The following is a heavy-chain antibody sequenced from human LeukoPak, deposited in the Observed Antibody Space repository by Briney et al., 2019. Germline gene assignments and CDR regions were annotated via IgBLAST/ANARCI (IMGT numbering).Heavy chain of an antibody. J-gene: IGHJ4*02. Sequence: ASVNVSCKASGYTFTSYGISWVRPAPGQGLAGMGWISAYNGNTNYAQKLQGRLTMTTDTSTSTAYMELRSLRSDDTAVYYCASETVTTIGQLGYWGQGTLVTVSS. CDR2: ISAYNGNT. CDR3: ASETVTTIGQLGY. V-gene: IGHV1-18*04. D-gene: IGHD4-17*01. CDR1: GYTFTSYG.